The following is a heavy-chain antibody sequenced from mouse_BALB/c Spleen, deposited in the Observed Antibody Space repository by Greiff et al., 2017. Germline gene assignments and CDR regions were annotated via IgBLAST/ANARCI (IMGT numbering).Heavy chain of an antibody. V-gene: IGHV3-2*02. D-gene: IGHD2-14*01. CDR3: ARRDYRYDAPCAMDY. CDR2: ISYSGST. J-gene: IGHJ4*01. Sequence: EVQLQESGPGLVKPSQSLSLTCTVTGYSITSDYAWNWIRQFPGNKLEWMGYISYSGSTSYNPSLKSRISITRDTSKNQFFLQLNSVTTEDTATYYCARRDYRYDAPCAMDYWGQGTSVTVSS. CDR1: GYSITSDYA.